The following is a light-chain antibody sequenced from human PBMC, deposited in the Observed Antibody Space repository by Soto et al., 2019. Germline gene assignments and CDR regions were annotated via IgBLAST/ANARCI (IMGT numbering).Light chain of an antibody. CDR2: DVS. V-gene: IGLV2-11*01. Sequence: QSALTQPRAVSRSPGQSVTISCTGTSSDVGGYNDVSWYQQYPGKAPKLMIYDVSKRPSGVPDRFSGSKSGNTASLTVSGLQADDEAEYYCCSYAGSVIFGGGTQLTVL. CDR1: SSDVGGYND. CDR3: CSYAGSVI. J-gene: IGLJ2*01.